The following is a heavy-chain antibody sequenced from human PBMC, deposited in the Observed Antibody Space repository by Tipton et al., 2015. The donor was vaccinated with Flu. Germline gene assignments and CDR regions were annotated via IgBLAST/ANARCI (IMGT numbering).Heavy chain of an antibody. CDR2: INPDTGST. CDR3: YTVTKGY. J-gene: IGHJ4*02. Sequence: QVQLVQSGAEVKKPGASVKVSCKASGYTFTSHYFQWVRQAPGQGLEWMGVINPDTGSTTYAQKFQGRVTMTRDTSTSTVYMQLSSLTSDDTGVYYCYTVTKGYWGQGTLVTVSS. V-gene: IGHV1-46*01. CDR1: GYTFTSHY. D-gene: IGHD4-17*01.